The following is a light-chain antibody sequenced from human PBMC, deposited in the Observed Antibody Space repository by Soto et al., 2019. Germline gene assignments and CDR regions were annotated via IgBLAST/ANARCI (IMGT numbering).Light chain of an antibody. CDR3: MQALQTPIT. CDR2: LGS. CDR1: QXLLHTNGNNY. J-gene: IGKJ5*01. Sequence: DIFMTHSPLSLPGTPVDPASISCRSSQXLLHTNGNNYLDWYLQKAGQSPQLLIYLGSNRASGVPDRFSGSGSGTDFTLKISRVEAEDVGVYFCMQALQTPITFGQGTRLEIK. V-gene: IGKV2-28*01.